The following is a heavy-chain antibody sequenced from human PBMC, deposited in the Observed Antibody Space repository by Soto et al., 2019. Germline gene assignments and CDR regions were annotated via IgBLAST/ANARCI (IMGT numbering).Heavy chain of an antibody. CDR1: GYTFTPHD. Sequence: QVQLVQSGAEVKRPGASVKVSCKASGYTFTPHDINWVRQATGQGLEWMGRMNPNSGYIDFAQRFQGRLTMTTNNSISTASMELSSLRSEDTAIYYCARGLYCSGGTCSDSWGQGTLVIVSS. CDR2: MNPNSGYI. J-gene: IGHJ4*02. CDR3: ARGLYCSGGTCSDS. D-gene: IGHD2-15*01. V-gene: IGHV1-8*01.